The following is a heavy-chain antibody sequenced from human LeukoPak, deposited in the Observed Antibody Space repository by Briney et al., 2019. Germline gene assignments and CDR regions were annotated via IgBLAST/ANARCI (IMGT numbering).Heavy chain of an antibody. D-gene: IGHD3-10*01. J-gene: IGHJ4*02. Sequence: GGSLTPSRAPSGFPSSSFATHWARQDPGRGLEWVAVISYDGSNKYYADSVKGRFTIFRDNSKNTLYLQMNSLRAEDTAVYYCARDSVRWFGELSFDYWGQGTLVTVFS. V-gene: IGHV3-30-3*01. CDR3: ARDSVRWFGELSFDY. CDR1: GFPSSSFA. CDR2: ISYDGSNK.